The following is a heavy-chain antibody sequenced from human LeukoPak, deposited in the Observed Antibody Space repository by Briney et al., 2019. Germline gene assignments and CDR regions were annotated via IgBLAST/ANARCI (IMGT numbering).Heavy chain of an antibody. CDR1: GYTFTGYY. CDR2: IIPIFGTA. V-gene: IGHV1-69*06. Sequence: GASVKVSCKASGYTFTGYYMHWVRQAPGQGLEWMGGIIPIFGTANYAQKFQGRVTITADKSTSTAYMELSSLRSEDTAVYYCARGYYYDGSGYTPPRDFDYWGQETLVTVSS. D-gene: IGHD3-22*01. CDR3: ARGYYYDGSGYTPPRDFDY. J-gene: IGHJ4*02.